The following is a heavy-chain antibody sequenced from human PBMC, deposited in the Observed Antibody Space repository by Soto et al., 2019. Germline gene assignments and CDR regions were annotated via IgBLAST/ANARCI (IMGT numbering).Heavy chain of an antibody. V-gene: IGHV1-69*13. Sequence: SVKVSCKASGGTFSRYSITWVRQAPGHGLEWIGRIIPIFGIPTYAQKFQGRVTITADESTSTAYMELSSLRSDDTAVYYCARGDRDRETGLVPAAIDGMDVWGQ. CDR3: ARGDRDRETGLVPAAIDGMDV. CDR1: GGTFSRYS. CDR2: IIPIFGIP. J-gene: IGHJ6*02. D-gene: IGHD2-2*01.